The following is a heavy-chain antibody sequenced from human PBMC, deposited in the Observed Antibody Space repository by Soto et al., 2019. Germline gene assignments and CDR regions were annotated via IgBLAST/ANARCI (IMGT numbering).Heavy chain of an antibody. J-gene: IGHJ4*02. D-gene: IGHD3-3*01. Sequence: SVKVSCKASGGTFSSYAISWVRQAPGQGLEWMGGIIPIFGAANYAQNFQGRVTITEDTSTDTAYMELTSLRSEDTAVYYCARGPRLAITIFGVVTSGSHYFDYWGQGTLVTVSS. V-gene: IGHV1-69*06. CDR2: IIPIFGAA. CDR3: ARGPRLAITIFGVVTSGSHYFDY. CDR1: GGTFSSYA.